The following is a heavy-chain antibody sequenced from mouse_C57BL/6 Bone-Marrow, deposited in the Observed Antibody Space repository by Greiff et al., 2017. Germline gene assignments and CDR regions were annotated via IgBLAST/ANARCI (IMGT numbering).Heavy chain of an antibody. CDR2: INPSNGGT. Sequence: QVQLQQPGTELVKPGASVKLSCKASGYTFTSYWMHWVKQRPGQGLEWIGNINPSNGGTNYNEKFKSKATLTVDKSSGTAYMQLSSLTSEDSAVYYCARKESNYVWFAYWGQGTLVTVSA. J-gene: IGHJ3*01. D-gene: IGHD2-5*01. V-gene: IGHV1-53*01. CDR1: GYTFTSYW. CDR3: ARKESNYVWFAY.